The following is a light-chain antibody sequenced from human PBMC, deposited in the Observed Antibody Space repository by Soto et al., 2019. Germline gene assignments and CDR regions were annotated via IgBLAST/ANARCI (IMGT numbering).Light chain of an antibody. J-gene: IGKJ1*01. CDR2: DAS. CDR1: QSVSSN. V-gene: IGKV3-15*01. CDR3: LHYNKWPRWT. Sequence: EIMMTQSPAILSVSPGERATLSCRVSQSVSSNLAWYQQKPGQAPRLLIYDASSRATGIPARFSGSGSGTEFTLTISSLQSEDFAVYYCLHYNKWPRWTFGQGPKVDIK.